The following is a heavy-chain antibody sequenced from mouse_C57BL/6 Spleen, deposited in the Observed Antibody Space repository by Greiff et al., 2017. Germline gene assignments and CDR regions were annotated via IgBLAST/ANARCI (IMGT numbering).Heavy chain of an antibody. CDR1: GYTFTSYW. CDR2: IDPSDSYT. J-gene: IGHJ4*01. D-gene: IGHD1-1*01. CDR3: ARRVTTVVAPSYAMDY. Sequence: VQLQQPGAELVRPGTSVKLSCKASGYTFTSYWMHWVKQRPVQGLEWIGVIDPSDSYTNYNQKFKGKATLTVDTSSSTAYMQLSSLTSEDSAVYYCARRVTTVVAPSYAMDYWGQGTSVTVSS. V-gene: IGHV1-59*01.